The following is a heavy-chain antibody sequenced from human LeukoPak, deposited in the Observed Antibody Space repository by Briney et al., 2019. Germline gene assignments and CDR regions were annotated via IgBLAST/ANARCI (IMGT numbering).Heavy chain of an antibody. J-gene: IGHJ6*04. Sequence: GGSLRLFCTASGVTFDGYSRNWVRQAPGKGLEWVSYISSSGSTKYYADSVKGRFTISRDNAKTSLYLQMTSLRAEDTAVYYCAELGITMIGGVWGKGTTVTISS. CDR3: AELGITMIGGV. V-gene: IGHV3-48*03. CDR1: GVTFDGYS. CDR2: ISSSGSTK. D-gene: IGHD3-10*02.